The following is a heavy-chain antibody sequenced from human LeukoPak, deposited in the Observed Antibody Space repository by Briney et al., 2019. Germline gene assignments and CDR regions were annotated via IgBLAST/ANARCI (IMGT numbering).Heavy chain of an antibody. J-gene: IGHJ4*02. V-gene: IGHV4-59*08. CDR3: ATAPCDNNNCPGAFDS. D-gene: IGHD1-1*01. Sequence: SETLSLTCTVSNGPINTYQWSWIRQPPGKGLEWIGNIHYSGSANYNPSLKSRVIISVDTSKNQFSLKLSSVTAADTAVYYCATAPCDNNNCPGAFDSWGQGALVTVSS. CDR2: IHYSGSA. CDR1: NGPINTYQ.